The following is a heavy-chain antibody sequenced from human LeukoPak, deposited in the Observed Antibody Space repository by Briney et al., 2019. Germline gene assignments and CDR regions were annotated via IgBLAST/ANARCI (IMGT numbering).Heavy chain of an antibody. CDR3: ARHDAGIAARPFDN. D-gene: IGHD6-6*01. J-gene: IGHJ4*02. CDR1: GGSISTYY. CDR2: IHASGPT. Sequence: SETLFLTCTVSGGSISTYYWSWIRRPPGKGLEWNAYIHASGPTNYNPSLKSRITISVDTSKNQFSLKLSSVTAADTAVYYCARHDAGIAARPFDNWGQGTLVTVSS. V-gene: IGHV4-4*09.